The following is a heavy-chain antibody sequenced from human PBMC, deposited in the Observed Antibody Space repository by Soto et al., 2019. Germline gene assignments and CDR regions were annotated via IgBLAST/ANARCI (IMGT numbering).Heavy chain of an antibody. CDR1: GGSISSSSYY. V-gene: IGHV4-39*01. J-gene: IGHJ5*02. CDR2: IYYSGST. D-gene: IGHD3-3*01. Sequence: SETLSLTCTVSGGSISSSSYYWGWIRQPPGKGLEWIGSIYYSGSTYYNPSLKSRVTISVDTSKNQFSLKLSSVTAADTAVYYCARARREWLLLASSWFDPWGQGTLVTVS. CDR3: ARARREWLLLASSWFDP.